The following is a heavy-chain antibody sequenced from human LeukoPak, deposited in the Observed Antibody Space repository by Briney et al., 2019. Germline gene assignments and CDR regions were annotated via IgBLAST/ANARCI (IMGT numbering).Heavy chain of an antibody. J-gene: IGHJ3*02. CDR1: GFTFSSYS. V-gene: IGHV3-21*01. CDR2: IGSSSSYI. Sequence: GGSLRLSCAASGFTFSSYSMNWVRQAPGKGLEWVSSIGSSSSYIYYADSEKGRFTISRDNAKNSLYLQMNSLRAEDTAVYYCARPRDRSITIFGVDRDAFDIWGQGTMVTVSS. D-gene: IGHD3-3*01. CDR3: ARPRDRSITIFGVDRDAFDI.